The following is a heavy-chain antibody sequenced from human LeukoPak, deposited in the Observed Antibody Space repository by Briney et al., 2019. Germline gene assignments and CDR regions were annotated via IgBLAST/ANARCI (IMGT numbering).Heavy chain of an antibody. CDR1: GFTFTSYT. J-gene: IGHJ4*02. CDR2: TSYDGGNR. Sequence: PGTSLRLSCAASGFTFTSYTMHWVRQPPGQGLEWVAATSYDGGNRYYADYVKGRFTISRDNSNNTLFLQMKSLRPEDTAVYFCARKSLWFKYYDYWGQGIWVTASS. V-gene: IGHV3-30*01. D-gene: IGHD2-21*01. CDR3: ARKSLWFKYYDY.